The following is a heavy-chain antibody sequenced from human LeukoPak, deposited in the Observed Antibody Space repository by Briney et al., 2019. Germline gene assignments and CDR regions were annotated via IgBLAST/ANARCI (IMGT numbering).Heavy chain of an antibody. J-gene: IGHJ4*02. CDR2: ISSNGDNT. CDR3: ARDGYYYGSGSYL. CDR1: GFTFSTYV. D-gene: IGHD3-10*01. V-gene: IGHV3-64*04. Sequence: HPGGSLRLSCSVSGFTFSTYVMHWVRQAPGKGLEYVSAISSNGDNTYYADSVKGRFTISRDNAKNSLYLQMNSLRAEDTAVYYCARDGYYYGSGSYLWGQGTLVTVSS.